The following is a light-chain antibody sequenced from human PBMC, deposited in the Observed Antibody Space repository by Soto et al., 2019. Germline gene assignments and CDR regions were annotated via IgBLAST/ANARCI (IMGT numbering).Light chain of an antibody. V-gene: IGKV3-20*01. J-gene: IGKJ2*01. CDR3: QQYGSSPRV. Sequence: EIVLTQSPGTLSLSPGERATLSCRASQSVSSSYLAWYQQKPGQAPRLLIYGASSRATGIPDRFSGSGSGTDFTLTISSLEPEDFAVYYCQQYGSSPRVFGQGTKLEIK. CDR1: QSVSSSY. CDR2: GAS.